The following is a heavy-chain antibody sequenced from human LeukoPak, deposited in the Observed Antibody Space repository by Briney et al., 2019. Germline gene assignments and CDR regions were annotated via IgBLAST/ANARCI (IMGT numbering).Heavy chain of an antibody. CDR3: AKESGRYAPAMGN. CDR1: GFTFSTYG. CDR2: ISYAGSNK. Sequence: GGSLTLSCAASGFTFSTYGMHWVRQAQGKGLEWVAVISYAGSNKYYTDCVKGRFTIYRDNSKNTLYLQMNSLRAEDTAVYYCAKESGRYAPAMGNWGQGTLVTVSS. V-gene: IGHV3-30*18. J-gene: IGHJ4*02. D-gene: IGHD5-18*01.